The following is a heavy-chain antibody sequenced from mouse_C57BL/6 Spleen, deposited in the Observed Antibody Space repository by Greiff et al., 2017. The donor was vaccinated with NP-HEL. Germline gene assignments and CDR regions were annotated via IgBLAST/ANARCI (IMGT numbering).Heavy chain of an antibody. V-gene: IGHV1-19*01. CDR1: GYTFTDYY. CDR2: INPYNGGT. D-gene: IGHD1-1*01. Sequence: EVKLQQSGPVLVKPGASVKMSCKASGYTFTDYYMNWVKQSHGKSLEWIGVINPYNGGTSYNQKFKGKATLTVDKSSSTAYMELNSLTSEDSAVYYCARSTTVVPYYFDYWGQGTTLTVSS. J-gene: IGHJ2*01. CDR3: ARSTTVVPYYFDY.